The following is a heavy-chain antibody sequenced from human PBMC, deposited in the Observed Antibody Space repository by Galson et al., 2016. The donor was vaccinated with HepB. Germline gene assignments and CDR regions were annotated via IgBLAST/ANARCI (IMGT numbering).Heavy chain of an antibody. CDR2: ISGSGGTT. Sequence: SLRLSCAASGFTFSSYDMNWVRQAPGKGLEWVSEISGSGGTTYYADSVKGRSTISRDNSKNTLFLQVNSLTAEDTAVYYCVKVDRVGTTRRPFDYWGQGTRVTVSS. V-gene: IGHV3-23*01. D-gene: IGHD1-26*01. CDR1: GFTFSSYD. J-gene: IGHJ4*02. CDR3: VKVDRVGTTRRPFDY.